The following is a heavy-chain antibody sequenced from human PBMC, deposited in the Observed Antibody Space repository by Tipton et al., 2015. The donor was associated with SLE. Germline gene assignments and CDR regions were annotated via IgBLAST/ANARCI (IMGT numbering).Heavy chain of an antibody. CDR3: ARQYYYDSSGYPFDY. Sequence: TLSLTCAVYGGSFSGYYWSWIRQPPGKGLEWIGRIYTSGSTNYNPSLKSRVTISVDTSKNQFSLKLSSVTAADTAVYYCARQYYYDSSGYPFDYWGQGTLVTVSS. V-gene: IGHV4-4*08. CDR2: IYTSGST. J-gene: IGHJ4*02. D-gene: IGHD3-22*01. CDR1: GGSFSGYY.